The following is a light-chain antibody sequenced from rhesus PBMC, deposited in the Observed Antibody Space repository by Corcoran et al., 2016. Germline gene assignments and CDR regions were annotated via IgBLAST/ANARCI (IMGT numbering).Light chain of an antibody. J-gene: IGKJ4*01. CDR2: AAS. CDR1: QTISNY. CDR3: QPFKNYLSP. Sequence: DIQMTQSPSSLSASVGDRVTITCRASQTISNYLSWYQQKPGKAPKLLIYAASSLQSGVPSRFSGIGSGTDFTLPISRLQPEDFDTYYCQPFKNYLSPFGGGTKVELK. V-gene: IGKV1-41*01.